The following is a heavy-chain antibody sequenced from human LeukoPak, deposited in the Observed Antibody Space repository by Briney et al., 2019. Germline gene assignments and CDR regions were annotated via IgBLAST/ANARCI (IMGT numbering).Heavy chain of an antibody. CDR1: GGSISSYY. CDR3: ARVPYEDYYDSSGYIKALDAFDI. V-gene: IGHV4-59*01. CDR2: IYYSGST. Sequence: SETLSLTCTVSGGSISSYYWSWIRQPPGKGLEWIGYIYYSGSTKYNPSLKSRVTISVDTSKNQFSLKLSSVTAADTAVYYCARVPYEDYYDSSGYIKALDAFDIWGQGTMVTVSS. J-gene: IGHJ3*02. D-gene: IGHD3-22*01.